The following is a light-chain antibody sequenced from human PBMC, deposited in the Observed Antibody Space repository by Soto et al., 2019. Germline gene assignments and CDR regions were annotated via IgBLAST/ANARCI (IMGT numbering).Light chain of an antibody. Sequence: QSVLTQPPSASRAPGQSVTISCTRTSSDVGAYNYVSWYQQHAGKAPKLVIYEVTKRPSGVPDRFSGSKSDNTASLTVSGLQAEDEADYYCSSFASSNTWVFGGGTKLTVL. CDR3: SSFASSNTWV. CDR2: EVT. J-gene: IGLJ3*02. CDR1: SSDVGAYNY. V-gene: IGLV2-8*02.